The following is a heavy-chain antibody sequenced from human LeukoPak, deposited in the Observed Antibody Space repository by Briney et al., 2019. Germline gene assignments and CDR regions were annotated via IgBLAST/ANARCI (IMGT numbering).Heavy chain of an antibody. Sequence: SETLSLTCTVSGGSISSYYWSWIRQPPGKGLEWIGYIYYSGSTNYNPSLKSRVTISVDTSKNQFSLKLRSVTAADTAVYYCAREVYDAFDIWGQGTMVTVSS. J-gene: IGHJ3*02. D-gene: IGHD2-8*01. CDR2: IYYSGST. V-gene: IGHV4-59*01. CDR1: GGSISSYY. CDR3: AREVYDAFDI.